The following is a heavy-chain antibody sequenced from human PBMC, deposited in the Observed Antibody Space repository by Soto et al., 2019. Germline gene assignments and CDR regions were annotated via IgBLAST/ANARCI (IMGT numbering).Heavy chain of an antibody. CDR1: GFTFSSYG. J-gene: IGHJ4*02. V-gene: IGHV3-23*01. D-gene: IGHD4-17*01. CDR3: AKGSMVTTKYFDY. Sequence: EVQLFESGGVLAQPGTSLRLSCVAAGFTFSSYGMSWVRQAPGKGLEWVSAISGSGGSTYNADSVKGRFTISRDNYKNTLYLQMGIQRGENTAVYYCAKGSMVTTKYFDYWGLGTLVTVSS. CDR2: ISGSGGST.